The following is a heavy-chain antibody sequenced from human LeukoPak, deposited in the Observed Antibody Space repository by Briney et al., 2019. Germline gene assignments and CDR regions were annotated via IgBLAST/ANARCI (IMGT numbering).Heavy chain of an antibody. D-gene: IGHD3-22*01. CDR1: VFTLSSYV. V-gene: IGHV3-30*07. CDR3: SRAPSFYESSGYFCIDY. Sequence: GWSLRLSCAASVFTLSSYVVHWARQAPGKGLEWVALISYDGGNDYYAGSAKGRFPISRDNSKNPLFLQTNSSEPEDTAWYYCSRAPSFYESSGYFCIDYWGQGTLVTVSS. CDR2: ISYDGGND. J-gene: IGHJ4*02.